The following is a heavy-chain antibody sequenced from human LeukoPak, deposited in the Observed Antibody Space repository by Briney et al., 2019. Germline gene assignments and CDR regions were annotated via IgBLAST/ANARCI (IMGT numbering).Heavy chain of an antibody. V-gene: IGHV3-30*03. Sequence: GGSLRLSCAASGFTFSNYAMHWVRQAPGKGLEWVALISYDGSNEYYADSVKGRFTISRDDSKNTAFLEMKSLKIEDTAVYYCARHDPDVALIPASQREAHYNGMDVWGQGTTVIVSS. CDR1: GFTFSNYA. D-gene: IGHD2-8*01. J-gene: IGHJ6*02. CDR3: ARHDPDVALIPASQREAHYNGMDV. CDR2: ISYDGSNE.